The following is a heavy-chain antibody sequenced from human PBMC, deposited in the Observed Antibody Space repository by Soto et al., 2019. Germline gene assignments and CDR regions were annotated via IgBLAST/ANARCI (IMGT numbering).Heavy chain of an antibody. CDR1: GFIFGNYM. D-gene: IGHD2-15*01. CDR2: IRDGGEST. Sequence: EVQLLESGGGLVQPGESLRLSCAVSGFIFGNYMMTWVRQAPGTGLEWVSTIRDGGESTYYADSVKGRFTISRDNSKNTLYLQMDSLGVEDTALYYCAPHVHCSGGSCHYDAFDIRGQGTMVTVSS. CDR3: APHVHCSGGSCHYDAFDI. J-gene: IGHJ3*02. V-gene: IGHV3-23*01.